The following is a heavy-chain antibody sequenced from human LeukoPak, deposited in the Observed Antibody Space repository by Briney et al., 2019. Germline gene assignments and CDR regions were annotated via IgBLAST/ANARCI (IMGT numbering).Heavy chain of an antibody. CDR2: FYYTGNT. Sequence: ASETLSLTCTVSGGSISSSSYYWGWIRQPPGKGLEWIGSFYYTGNTYYNPSLKSRVTISVDTSKNQFSLKLSSVTAADTAVYYCARSEIAAAGLIFDYWGQGTLVTVSS. D-gene: IGHD6-13*01. CDR1: GGSISSSSYY. CDR3: ARSEIAAAGLIFDY. V-gene: IGHV4-39*07. J-gene: IGHJ4*02.